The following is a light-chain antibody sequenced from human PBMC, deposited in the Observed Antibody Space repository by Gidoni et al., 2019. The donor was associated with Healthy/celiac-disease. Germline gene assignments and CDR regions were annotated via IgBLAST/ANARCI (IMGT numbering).Light chain of an antibody. Sequence: DIQMTQSPSTLSASVGDQGTITCRASQSISSWLAWYQQKPGKAPKLLIYKASSLESGVPSRFSGSGSGTEFTLTISSLQPDDFATYYCQQYNSYLTWTFGQGTKVEIK. CDR2: KAS. J-gene: IGKJ1*01. CDR3: QQYNSYLTWT. V-gene: IGKV1-5*03. CDR1: QSISSW.